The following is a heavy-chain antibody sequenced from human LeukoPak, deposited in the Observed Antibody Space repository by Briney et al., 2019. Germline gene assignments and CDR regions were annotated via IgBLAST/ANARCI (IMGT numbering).Heavy chain of an antibody. CDR2: ISYSGST. Sequence: SSQTLSLTCAVSGGSIRSGDYYWSWARQPPGKGLEWIGYISYSGSTNYNPSLKSRVTISADTSKNQVSLTLSSVTAADTAVYYCARHPELYFFDYWGQGTLVTVSS. D-gene: IGHD3-10*01. V-gene: IGHV4-30-4*01. J-gene: IGHJ4*02. CDR1: GGSIRSGDYY. CDR3: ARHPELYFFDY.